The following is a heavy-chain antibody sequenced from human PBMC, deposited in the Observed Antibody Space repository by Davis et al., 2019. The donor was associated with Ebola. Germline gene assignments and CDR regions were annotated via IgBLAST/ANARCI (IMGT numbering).Heavy chain of an antibody. CDR3: ARDVSV. CDR2: IYYSGST. V-gene: IGHV4-39*02. D-gene: IGHD5/OR15-5a*01. J-gene: IGHJ4*02. CDR1: GGSIISSSYY. Sequence: SETLSLTCTVSGGSIISSSYYWGWIRQPPGKGLEWIGSIYYSGSTYYNLSLKSRVTISVDTSKNQFSLKLSSVTAADTAVYYCARDVSVWGQGTLVTVSS.